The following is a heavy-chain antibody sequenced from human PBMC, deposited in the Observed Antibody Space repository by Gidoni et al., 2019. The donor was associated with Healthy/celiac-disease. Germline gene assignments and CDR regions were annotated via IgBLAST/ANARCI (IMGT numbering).Heavy chain of an antibody. CDR2: IDHSGST. V-gene: IGHV4-38-2*02. CDR3: ARVRAGYCSSTSCPGWFDP. CDR1: GYSISSGYY. Sequence: QVQLQESGPGLVKPSETLSLTCTVSGYSISSGYYWGWIRQPPGKGLEWIGSIDHSGSTYYNPSLKSRVTISVDTSKNQFSLKLSSVTAADTAVYYCARVRAGYCSSTSCPGWFDPWGQGTLVTVSS. J-gene: IGHJ5*02. D-gene: IGHD2-2*01.